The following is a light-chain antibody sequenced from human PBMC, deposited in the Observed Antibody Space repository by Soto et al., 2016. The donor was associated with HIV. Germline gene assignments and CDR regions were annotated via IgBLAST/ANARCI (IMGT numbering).Light chain of an antibody. CDR1: NIGTKS. CDR2: DDS. CDR3: QVWHSGIENYV. J-gene: IGLJ1*01. V-gene: IGLV3-21*03. Sequence: SYKLTQPPSVSVAPGKTARITCGGNNIGTKSVHWYQQKPGQAPVLVVYDDSDRPSGIPERFSGSNSGSAATLTISRVEAGDEADYYCQVWHSGIENYVFGPGTKVTVL.